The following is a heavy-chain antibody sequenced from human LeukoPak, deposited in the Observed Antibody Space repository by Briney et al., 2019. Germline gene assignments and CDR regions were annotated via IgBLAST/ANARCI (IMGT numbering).Heavy chain of an antibody. Sequence: ASVKVSCKVSGYTLTELSMHWVRQAPGKGLEWMGGFDPEDGETIYAQKFQGRVTMTRDTSTSTVYMELSSLRSEDTAVYYCARENQDGDYWGQGTLVTVSS. CDR2: FDPEDGET. CDR1: GYTLTELS. J-gene: IGHJ4*02. CDR3: ARENQDGDY. D-gene: IGHD1-14*01. V-gene: IGHV1-24*01.